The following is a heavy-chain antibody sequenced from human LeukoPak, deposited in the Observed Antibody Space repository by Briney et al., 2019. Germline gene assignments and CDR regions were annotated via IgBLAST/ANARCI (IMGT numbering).Heavy chain of an antibody. CDR1: GGSFSGYY. J-gene: IGHJ6*02. V-gene: IGHV4-34*01. CDR2: INHSGST. CDR3: ARGGPVYCSSTSCYSNYYYYGMDV. D-gene: IGHD2-2*01. Sequence: SETLSLTCAVYGGSFSGYYWSWIRQPPGKGLEWIGEINHSGSTNYNPSLKSRVTISVDTSKNQFSLKLSSVTAVDTAVYYCARGGPVYCSSTSCYSNYYYYGMDVWGQGTTVTVSS.